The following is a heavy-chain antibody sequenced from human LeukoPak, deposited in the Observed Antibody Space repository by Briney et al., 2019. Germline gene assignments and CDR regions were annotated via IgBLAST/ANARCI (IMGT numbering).Heavy chain of an antibody. V-gene: IGHV3-23*01. CDR3: AKGSDLWFGET. D-gene: IGHD3-10*01. J-gene: IGHJ4*02. Sequence: AGSLRLSCEASGFTFSSFAISCVSQAPGKWLEWVSAIRGSGGSTYYADSVKGRFTISRDNSKNMLYLQMNSLRAEDTAVYYCAKGSDLWFGETWGQGTLVPVSS. CDR1: GFTFSSFA. CDR2: IRGSGGST.